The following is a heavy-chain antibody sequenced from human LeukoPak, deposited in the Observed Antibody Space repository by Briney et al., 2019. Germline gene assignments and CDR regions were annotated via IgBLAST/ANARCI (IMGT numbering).Heavy chain of an antibody. CDR1: GGSISSGDYY. CDR3: AKQYDSSGSY. V-gene: IGHV4-30-4*01. CDR2: IYYSGST. J-gene: IGHJ4*02. Sequence: SETLSLTCTVSGGSISSGDYYWSWIRQPPGKGLEWIGYIYYSGSTYYNPSLKSRLIISVDTSKSQFSLSLSSVTAADAAVYYCAKQYDSSGSYWGQGTLVTVSS. D-gene: IGHD3-22*01.